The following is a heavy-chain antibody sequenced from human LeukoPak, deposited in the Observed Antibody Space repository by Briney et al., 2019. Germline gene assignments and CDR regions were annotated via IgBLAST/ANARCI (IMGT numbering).Heavy chain of an antibody. V-gene: IGHV1-46*01. CDR1: GYTFTNYY. CDR3: ARVGILQTFDY. D-gene: IGHD1-14*01. Sequence: ASVKVSCKASGYTFTNYYLHWVRQAPGQGLEWMGVINPGGGSTRYAQKFQGRVTMTRDTSTSTVYMELSSLRSEDTAVYYCARVGILQTFDYWGQGTLVTVSS. J-gene: IGHJ4*02. CDR2: INPGGGST.